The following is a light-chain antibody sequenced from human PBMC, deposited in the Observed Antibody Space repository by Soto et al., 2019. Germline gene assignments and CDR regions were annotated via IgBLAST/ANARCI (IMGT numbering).Light chain of an antibody. CDR1: QTISSW. J-gene: IGKJ1*01. Sequence: DIQMTQSPSTLSGSVGDRVTITCRASQTISSWLAWYQQKPGKAPKLLIYKASTVQSGVPSRFSGSGSGTECTLTISRLQPDEFATYYCQPYTSYSEAFGQGTKLELK. CDR3: QPYTSYSEA. V-gene: IGKV1-5*03. CDR2: KAS.